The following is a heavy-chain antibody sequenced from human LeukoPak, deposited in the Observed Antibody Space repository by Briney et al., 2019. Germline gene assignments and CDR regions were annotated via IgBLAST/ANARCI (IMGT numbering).Heavy chain of an antibody. CDR3: VKDKSPNDYYYYGMDV. J-gene: IGHJ6*02. V-gene: IGHV3-64D*06. Sequence: PGGSLRLSCSASGITFSSYAMHWVRQAPGKGLEYVSTISTNGGSTYYADSVKGRFTISRDNSKNTLYLRMSSLRAEDTAVYHCVKDKSPNDYYYYGMDVWDQGTTVTVSS. CDR2: ISTNGGST. CDR1: GITFSSYA.